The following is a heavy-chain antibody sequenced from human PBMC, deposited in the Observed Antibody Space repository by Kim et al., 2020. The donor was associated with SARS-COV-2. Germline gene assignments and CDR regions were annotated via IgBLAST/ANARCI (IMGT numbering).Heavy chain of an antibody. D-gene: IGHD6-6*01. V-gene: IGHV4-59*01. Sequence: STNSHPSLKRPVTISVATSKNQFSLKLSSVTAADTAVYYCARSSLYWFDPWGQGTLVTVSS. CDR2: ST. CDR3: ARSSLYWFDP. J-gene: IGHJ5*02.